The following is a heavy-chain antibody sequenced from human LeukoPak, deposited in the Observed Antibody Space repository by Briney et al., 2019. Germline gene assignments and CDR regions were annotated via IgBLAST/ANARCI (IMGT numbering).Heavy chain of an antibody. D-gene: IGHD1-20*01. CDR1: GGTFSSYA. CDR3: ARVQYNWNDAWFDP. CDR2: IIPIFGTA. V-gene: IGHV1-69*05. Sequence: SVKVSCKASGGTFSSYAISWVRQAPGQGLEWMGRIIPIFGTANYAQKFQGRVTITTDESTSTAYMELSSLRSGDTAVYYCARVQYNWNDAWFDPWGQGTLVTVSS. J-gene: IGHJ5*02.